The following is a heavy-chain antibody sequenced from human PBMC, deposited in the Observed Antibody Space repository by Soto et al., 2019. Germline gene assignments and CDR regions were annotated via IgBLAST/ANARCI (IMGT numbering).Heavy chain of an antibody. CDR2: ISYDGSNK. CDR3: ARDHDVLPVYPYYYYGMDV. V-gene: IGHV3-30-3*01. J-gene: IGHJ6*02. D-gene: IGHD2-8*01. CDR1: GFTFSSYA. Sequence: QVQLVESGGGVVQPGRSLRLSCAASGFTFSSYAMHWVRQAPGKGLEWVAVISYDGSNKYYADSVKGRFTISRDNSKNTLYLQMNSLRAEDTAVYYCARDHDVLPVYPYYYYGMDVWGQGTTVTVSS.